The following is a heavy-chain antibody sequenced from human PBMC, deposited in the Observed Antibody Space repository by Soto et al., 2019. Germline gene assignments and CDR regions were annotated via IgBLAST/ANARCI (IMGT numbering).Heavy chain of an antibody. V-gene: IGHV3-30*18. Sequence: QVQLVESGGGVVQPGRSLRVSCAASGFTFSSYGMNWVRQAPGKVLEWVAIISYDGSDKYYADSVKGRFTISRDNSKNTLYLQMNSLRGEDTAVYYCAKNPESYAWGLEGYCDYWCHRTLVTVSS. CDR3: AKNPESYAWGLEGYCDY. D-gene: IGHD3-16*01. CDR2: ISYDGSDK. J-gene: IGHJ4*01. CDR1: GFTFSSYG.